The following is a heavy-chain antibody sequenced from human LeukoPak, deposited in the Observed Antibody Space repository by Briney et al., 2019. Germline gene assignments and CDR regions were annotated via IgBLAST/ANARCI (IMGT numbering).Heavy chain of an antibody. D-gene: IGHD6-13*01. V-gene: IGHV4-59*11. J-gene: IGHJ5*02. CDR3: ARTHSSSWENWFDP. CDR2: IYYSGST. Sequence: PSETLSLTCTVSGGSISSHYWSWIRQPPGKGLEWIGYIYYSGSTNYNPSLKSRVTMSVDTSKNQFSLKLSSVTAADTAVYYCARTHSSSWENWFDPWGQGTLVTVSS. CDR1: GGSISSHY.